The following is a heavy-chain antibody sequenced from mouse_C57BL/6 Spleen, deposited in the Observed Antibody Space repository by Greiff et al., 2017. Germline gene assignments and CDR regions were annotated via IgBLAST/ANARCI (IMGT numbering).Heavy chain of an antibody. J-gene: IGHJ3*01. CDR2: INPYNGDT. CDR1: GYSFTGYF. Sequence: EVQLQQSGPELVKPGDSVKISCKASGYSFTGYFMNWVMQSHGKSLEWIGRINPYNGDTFYNQKFKGKATLTVDKSSSTAHMELRSLTSEASAVYYCARKEAYSNFWFAYWGQGTLVTVSA. D-gene: IGHD2-5*01. CDR3: ARKEAYSNFWFAY. V-gene: IGHV1-20*01.